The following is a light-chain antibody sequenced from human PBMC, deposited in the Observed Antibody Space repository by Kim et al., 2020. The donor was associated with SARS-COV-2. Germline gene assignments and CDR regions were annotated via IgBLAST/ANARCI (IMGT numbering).Light chain of an antibody. Sequence: SYELTQPPSVSVSPGQTASITCSGVKLGDKYACWYQQKPGQSPVLVIYQDSKRPSGLPERFSGSNSGNTATLTISGTQAMDEADYYCQAWDSSTVVFGGG. CDR2: QDS. CDR1: KLGDKY. V-gene: IGLV3-1*01. CDR3: QAWDSSTVV. J-gene: IGLJ2*01.